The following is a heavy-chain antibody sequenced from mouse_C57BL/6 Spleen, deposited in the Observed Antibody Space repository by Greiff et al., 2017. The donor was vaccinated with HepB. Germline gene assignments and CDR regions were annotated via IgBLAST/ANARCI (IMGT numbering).Heavy chain of an antibody. D-gene: IGHD1-1*01. CDR3: AMNYGRVNAMDY. V-gene: IGHV1-74*01. J-gene: IGHJ4*01. CDR1: GYTFTSYW. Sequence: QVQLQQPGAELVKPGASVKVSCKASGYTFTSYWMHWVKQRPGQGLEWIGRIHPSDSDTNYNQKFKGKATLTVDKSSSTAYMQLSSLTSEDSAVYYCAMNYGRVNAMDYWGQGTSVTVSS. CDR2: IHPSDSDT.